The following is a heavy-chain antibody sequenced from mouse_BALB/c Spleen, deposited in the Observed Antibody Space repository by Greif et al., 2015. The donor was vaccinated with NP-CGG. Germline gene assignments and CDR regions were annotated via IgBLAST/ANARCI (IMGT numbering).Heavy chain of an antibody. CDR1: GYAFSSYW. CDR3: ARQDYDYDAMDY. D-gene: IGHD1-1*02. Sequence: VQRVESGAELVRPGSSVKISCKASGYAFSSYWMNWVKQRPGQGLEWIGQIYPGDGDTNYNGKFKGKATLTADKSSSTAYMQLSSLTSEDSAVYFCARQDYDYDAMDYWGQGTSVTVSS. CDR2: IYPGDGDT. V-gene: IGHV1-80*01. J-gene: IGHJ4*01.